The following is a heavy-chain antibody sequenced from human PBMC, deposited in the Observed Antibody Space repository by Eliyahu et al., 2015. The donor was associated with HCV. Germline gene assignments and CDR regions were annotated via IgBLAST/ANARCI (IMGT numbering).Heavy chain of an antibody. D-gene: IGHD6-19*01. CDR3: ASGGGGIAVTGTGGWFDP. V-gene: IGHV4-59*01. Sequence: QVQLQESGPGLVKPSETLSLTCTGXGGSIXTYYWSXIRQPPGKGLEWIGYIHYSGSTNYNPSLXSRXTISXDTSKNQFSLXLTSVTAADTAMYYCASGGGGIAVTGTGGWFDPWGQGTLVTVSS. CDR1: GGSIXTYY. J-gene: IGHJ5*02. CDR2: IHYSGST.